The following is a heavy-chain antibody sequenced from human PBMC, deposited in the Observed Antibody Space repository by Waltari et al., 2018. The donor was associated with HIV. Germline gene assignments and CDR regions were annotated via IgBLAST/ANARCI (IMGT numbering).Heavy chain of an antibody. J-gene: IGHJ4*02. CDR2: ILYDGSYK. Sequence: QVQLVESGGGVVQPGRSLRLSCAASGFTFSSYGMRWVRQAPGKGLEWVAFILYDGSYKYYADSVKGRFTISRDNSKNTLYLQMSSLRAEDTAVYYCARDPAPYYDILTGYNAYYFDYWGQGTLVTVSS. D-gene: IGHD3-9*01. V-gene: IGHV3-33*01. CDR1: GFTFSSYG. CDR3: ARDPAPYYDILTGYNAYYFDY.